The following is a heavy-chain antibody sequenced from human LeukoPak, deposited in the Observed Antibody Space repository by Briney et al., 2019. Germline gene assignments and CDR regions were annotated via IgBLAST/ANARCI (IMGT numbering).Heavy chain of an antibody. D-gene: IGHD3-3*01. J-gene: IGHJ4*02. V-gene: IGHV3-30*18. CDR2: ISYDGSNK. CDR1: GFTFSNYA. Sequence: GRSLRLSCATSGFTFSNYAMHWVRQAPGKGLEWVAVISYDGSNKYYADSVKGRFTISRDNSKNTLYLQLHSLTAEDTSVYYCANHWSGYLLPRHWGQGTLVTVSS. CDR3: ANHWSGYLLPRH.